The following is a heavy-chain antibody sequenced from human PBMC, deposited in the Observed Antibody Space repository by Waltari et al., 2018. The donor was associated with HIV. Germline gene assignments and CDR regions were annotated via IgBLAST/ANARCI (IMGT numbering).Heavy chain of an antibody. CDR3: ARAPCSGGSCRLFDY. D-gene: IGHD2-15*01. CDR1: GYTFISYY. V-gene: IGHV1-46*01. J-gene: IGHJ4*02. Sequence: QVQLVQSGAEVQKPRASVKVSCKASGYTFISYYMPWVRQAPGQGLEWMGIINPSGNSTSYVQKFQGRLTMTRDTSTSTVYMELSSLRSEDTAVYYCARAPCSGGSCRLFDYWGQGTLVTVSS. CDR2: INPSGNST.